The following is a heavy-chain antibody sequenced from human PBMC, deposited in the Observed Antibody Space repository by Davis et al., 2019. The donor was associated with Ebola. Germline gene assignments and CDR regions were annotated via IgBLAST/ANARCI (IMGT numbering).Heavy chain of an antibody. J-gene: IGHJ4*02. D-gene: IGHD2-2*01. CDR3: AREGKYRDESRTFDY. CDR2: ISSNGYTK. V-gene: IGHV3-48*02. CDR1: GFTFSPYS. Sequence: GESLKISCAASGFTFSPYSMNWVRLAPGKGLEWISYISSNGYTKHYADSAKGRFVISRDNAKKSVFLQMNSLRDDDTAVYYCAREGKYRDESRTFDYWGQGTLVTVSS.